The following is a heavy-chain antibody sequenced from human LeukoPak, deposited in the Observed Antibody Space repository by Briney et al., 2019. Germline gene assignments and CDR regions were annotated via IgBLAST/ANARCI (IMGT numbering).Heavy chain of an antibody. D-gene: IGHD5-18*01. J-gene: IGHJ4*02. Sequence: GGSPRLSCAASGFIFSNYAICWVRQAPGKGLEWVSAISGSDGSTHYTDSVKDRFTISRDSSKETVYLQMNSLRAEDTAFYYCARDLAYSRLDYWGQGMLVTVSS. CDR2: ISGSDGST. CDR1: GFIFSNYA. CDR3: ARDLAYSRLDY. V-gene: IGHV3-23*01.